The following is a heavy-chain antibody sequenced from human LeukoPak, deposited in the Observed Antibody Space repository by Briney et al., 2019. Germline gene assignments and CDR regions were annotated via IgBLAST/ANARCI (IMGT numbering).Heavy chain of an antibody. D-gene: IGHD6-13*01. CDR3: EGIAAAGTLLDY. CDR2: ISGSGGST. J-gene: IGHJ4*02. V-gene: IGHV3-23*01. Sequence: GGSLTLSCAASGFTFSSYAMSWVRQAPGKGLEWVSAISGSGGSTYYADSVKGRFTISRDNSKNTLYLQMNSLRAEDTAVYYCEGIAAAGTLLDYWGQGTLVTVSS. CDR1: GFTFSSYA.